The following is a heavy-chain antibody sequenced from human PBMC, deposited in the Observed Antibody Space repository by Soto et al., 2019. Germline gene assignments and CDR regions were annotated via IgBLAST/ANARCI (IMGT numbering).Heavy chain of an antibody. V-gene: IGHV5-51*01. CDR2: IYPGDSDT. Sequence: GESLKISCTGSGYSFSTYWIAWVRQMPGKGLEWMGIIYPGDSDTRYSPSFQGQVTISADTSTKTAYLQWSSLKASDTAMYYCARRGYDYYDSSGYFDYWGQGTLVTVSS. CDR3: ARRGYDYYDSSGYFDY. J-gene: IGHJ4*02. D-gene: IGHD3-22*01. CDR1: GYSFSTYW.